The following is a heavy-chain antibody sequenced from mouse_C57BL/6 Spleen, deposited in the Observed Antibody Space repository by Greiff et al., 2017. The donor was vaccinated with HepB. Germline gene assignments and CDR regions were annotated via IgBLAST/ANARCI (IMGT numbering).Heavy chain of an antibody. D-gene: IGHD1-1*01. CDR1: GYTFTDYY. J-gene: IGHJ4*01. CDR3: ASGGDYYSYAMDY. CDR2: IYPGSGNT. Sequence: QVQLQQSGAELVRPGASVKLSCKASGYTFTDYYINWVKQRPGQGLEWIARIYPGSGNTYYNEKFKGKATLTAEKSSSTAYMQLSSLTSEDSAVYFCASGGDYYSYAMDYWGQGTSVTVSS. V-gene: IGHV1-76*01.